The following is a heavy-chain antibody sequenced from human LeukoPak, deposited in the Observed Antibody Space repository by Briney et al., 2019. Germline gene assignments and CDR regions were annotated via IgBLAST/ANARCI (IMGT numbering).Heavy chain of an antibody. CDR1: GFTFSTYS. Sequence: WGSLRLSCAASGFTFSTYSMNWVCQAPGEGLEWVSYITSDSNSIYYADSLNGRFTISRDNAKNSLYLQMNSLRDEDTAVYYCAREIRGYYLDFWAQRTPVPVSS. CDR2: ITSDSNSI. CDR3: AREIRGYYLDF. V-gene: IGHV3-48*02. J-gene: IGHJ4*02. D-gene: IGHD6-25*01.